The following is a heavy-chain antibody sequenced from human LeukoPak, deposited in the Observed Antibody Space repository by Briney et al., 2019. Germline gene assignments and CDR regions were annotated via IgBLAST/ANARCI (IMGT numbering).Heavy chain of an antibody. Sequence: SETLSLTCAVSGASVTSYYWSWIRQPPGKGLEWIGYIYYSGSTNYNPSLKSRVTISVDTSKNQFSLKLSSVTAADTAVYYCARVDDSSGTLFDYWGQGTLVTVSS. J-gene: IGHJ4*02. CDR3: ARVDDSSGTLFDY. V-gene: IGHV4-59*02. CDR2: IYYSGST. CDR1: GASVTSYY. D-gene: IGHD3-22*01.